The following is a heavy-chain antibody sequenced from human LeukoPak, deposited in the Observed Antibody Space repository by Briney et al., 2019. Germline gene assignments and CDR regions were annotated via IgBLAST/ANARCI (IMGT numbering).Heavy chain of an antibody. V-gene: IGHV3-53*04. Sequence: GGSLRLSCAASGFTVSSNYMSWVRQAPGKGLEGVSVIYSGGSTYYADSVKGRFTISRHNSKNTLYLQMNSLRAEDTAVYYCARNKYSSSWSYGMDVWGQGTTVTVSS. D-gene: IGHD6-13*01. CDR2: IYSGGST. J-gene: IGHJ6*02. CDR1: GFTVSSNY. CDR3: ARNKYSSSWSYGMDV.